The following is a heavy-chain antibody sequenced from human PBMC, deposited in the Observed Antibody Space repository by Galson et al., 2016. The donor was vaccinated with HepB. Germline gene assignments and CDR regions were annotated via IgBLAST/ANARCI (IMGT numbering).Heavy chain of an antibody. D-gene: IGHD3-16*01. CDR1: GYIFSNYG. CDR3: ATGTSLPRGFDS. Sequence: SVKVSCKGSGYIFSNYGINWVRQAPGQGLEWMGWISAYNGDTNYAQKIQGRVTMTTEISTNTDTMELWRLTSDDPAVYYCATGTSLPRGFDSWGQGTLVTVSS. CDR2: ISAYNGDT. J-gene: IGHJ4*02. V-gene: IGHV1-18*04.